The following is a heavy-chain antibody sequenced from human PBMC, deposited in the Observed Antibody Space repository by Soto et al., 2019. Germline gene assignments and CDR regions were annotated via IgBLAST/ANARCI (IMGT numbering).Heavy chain of an antibody. CDR3: ATDWWYTLKD. V-gene: IGHV3-15*07. D-gene: IGHD2-15*01. Sequence: GGSLRLSCAASGFTFTDTWMNWVRQAPWKGLEWVGLIKSRKDGGTTEYIAPVKGRFTISRDDSDKMVYLQMDSLNTEDTAVYYCATDWWYTLKDWGPGTLVTVSS. J-gene: IGHJ4*02. CDR1: GFTFTDTW. CDR2: IKSRKDGGTT.